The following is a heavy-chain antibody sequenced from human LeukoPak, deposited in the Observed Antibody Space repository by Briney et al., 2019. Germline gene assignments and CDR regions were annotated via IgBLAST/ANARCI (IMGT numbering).Heavy chain of an antibody. Sequence: GGSLRLSCAASGFTFSNYGMHWVRRAPGKGLEWVAFISYDGSNKYYADSVKGRFTISRDNSKNTLYLQMNSLRAEDTAVYYCAKDLLARYFDYWGQGTLVTVSS. CDR2: ISYDGSNK. D-gene: IGHD2-15*01. CDR3: AKDLLARYFDY. J-gene: IGHJ4*02. CDR1: GFTFSNYG. V-gene: IGHV3-30*18.